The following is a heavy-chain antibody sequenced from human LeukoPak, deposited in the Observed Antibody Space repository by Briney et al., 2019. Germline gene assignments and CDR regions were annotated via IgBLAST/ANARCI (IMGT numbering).Heavy chain of an antibody. CDR1: GFTFRNAW. J-gene: IGHJ6*02. CDR3: TTDEDWNYARKDV. V-gene: IGHV3-15*07. D-gene: IGHD1-7*01. Sequence: GGSLRLSCAASGFTFRNAWMNWVRQAPGKGLEWVGHIKTQTNSGAVDYAAPVKGRFTISRDVSKDIVYLQMNRLKTEDTAVYYCTTDEDWNYARKDVWGQGATVIVSS. CDR2: IKTQTNSGAV.